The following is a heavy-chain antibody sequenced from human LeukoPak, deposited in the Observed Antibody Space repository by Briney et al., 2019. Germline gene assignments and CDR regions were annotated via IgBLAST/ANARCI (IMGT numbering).Heavy chain of an antibody. Sequence: RSSETLSLTCTVSGGSISSYYWSWVRQPPGKGLEGVGCIYYSGTTDYNPSLKSRVTMSLDTSKSQFSLKLSSGTAADTAVYYCARDSRVTMIRERSSYGMDVWGQGTTVTVSS. CDR1: GGSISSYY. D-gene: IGHD3-10*01. CDR3: ARDSRVTMIRERSSYGMDV. CDR2: IYYSGTT. V-gene: IGHV4-59*12. J-gene: IGHJ6*02.